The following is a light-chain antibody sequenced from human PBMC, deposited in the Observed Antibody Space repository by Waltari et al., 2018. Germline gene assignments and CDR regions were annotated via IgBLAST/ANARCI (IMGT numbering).Light chain of an antibody. V-gene: IGLV2-8*01. J-gene: IGLJ1*01. Sequence: QSALTQPPSASGSPGQSVPISCTGTSSDVGSYNYVSWYQQYPAKAPKVMIYEVTKRPAGVPDRFSGSKAGNTASLTVSGLQAEDEADYYCISYAGNNKYVLGAGTKVTVL. CDR1: SSDVGSYNY. CDR3: ISYAGNNKYV. CDR2: EVT.